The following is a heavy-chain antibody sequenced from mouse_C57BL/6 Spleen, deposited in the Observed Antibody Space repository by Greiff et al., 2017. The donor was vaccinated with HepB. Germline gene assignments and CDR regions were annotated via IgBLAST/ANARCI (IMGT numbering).Heavy chain of an antibody. Sequence: VQVVESGPGLVQPSQSLSITCTVSGFSLTRYGIHWVRQSPGKGLEWLGVIWSGGSTDYNAAFISRLSISKDNSKSQVFFKMNSLQADDTAIYYCARTLRYWYFDVWGTGTTVTVSS. J-gene: IGHJ1*03. CDR3: ARTLRYWYFDV. V-gene: IGHV2-2*01. CDR1: GFSLTRYG. CDR2: IWSGGST. D-gene: IGHD1-1*01.